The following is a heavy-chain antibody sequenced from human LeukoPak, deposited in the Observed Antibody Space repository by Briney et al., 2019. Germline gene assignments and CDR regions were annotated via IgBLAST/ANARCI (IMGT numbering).Heavy chain of an antibody. J-gene: IGHJ4*02. CDR3: ARVEYAYDILTGYEYAFFDY. D-gene: IGHD3-9*01. V-gene: IGHV3-48*04. CDR2: ISLGSGII. CDR1: GFTFSSYS. Sequence: GGSLRLSCAASGFTFSSYSMNWVRQAPGKGLEWISYISLGSGIISYADSVKGRFTISRDSAENSLYLQMNSLRAEDTAVYYCARVEYAYDILTGYEYAFFDYWGQGTLVTVSS.